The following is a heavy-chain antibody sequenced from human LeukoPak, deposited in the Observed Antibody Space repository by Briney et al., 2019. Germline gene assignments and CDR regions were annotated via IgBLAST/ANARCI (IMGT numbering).Heavy chain of an antibody. CDR1: GFSISSGYY. J-gene: IGHJ4*02. V-gene: IGHV4-38-2*02. CDR3: ARDRNLYTSILTFDY. CDR2: IYHSGST. D-gene: IGHD1-14*01. Sequence: SETLSLTCTVSGFSISSGYYWGWIRQPPGQGLEWICSIYHSGSTYYNPSLKSRVTISVDTSKNQFSLKVSSVTAADTAVYYCARDRNLYTSILTFDYWGQGTLVTVSS.